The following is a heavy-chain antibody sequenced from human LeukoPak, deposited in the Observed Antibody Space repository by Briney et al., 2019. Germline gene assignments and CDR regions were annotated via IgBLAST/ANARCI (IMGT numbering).Heavy chain of an antibody. D-gene: IGHD2-2*01. CDR2: ISGDGAST. CDR1: GFTFAIHA. CDR3: ARRKGCSSTSCPPDY. V-gene: IGHV3-23*01. J-gene: IGHJ4*02. Sequence: GGSLRLSCAASGFTFAIHAMTWVRQAPGKGLEWVSGISGDGASTHYAESVKGQFTISRDNSQNTLFLQMNSLRVEDTAIYYCARRKGCSSTSCPPDYWGQGTLVTVSS.